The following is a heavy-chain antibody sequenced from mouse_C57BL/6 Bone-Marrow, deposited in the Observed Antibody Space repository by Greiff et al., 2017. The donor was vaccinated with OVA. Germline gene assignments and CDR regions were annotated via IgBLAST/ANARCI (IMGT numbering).Heavy chain of an antibody. D-gene: IGHD3-2*02. CDR3: ARGQLRLPSMDY. V-gene: IGHV1-18*01. Sequence: VQLQQSGPELVKPGASVKIPCKASGYTFTDYNMDWVKQSHGKSLEWIGDINPNNGGTIYNQKFKGKATLTVDKSSSTAYMELRSLTSEDTAVDDCARGQLRLPSMDYWGQGTSVTVSS. J-gene: IGHJ4*01. CDR2: INPNNGGT. CDR1: GYTFTDYN.